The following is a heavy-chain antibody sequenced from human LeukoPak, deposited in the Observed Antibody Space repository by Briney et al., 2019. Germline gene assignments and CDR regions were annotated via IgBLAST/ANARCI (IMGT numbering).Heavy chain of an antibody. CDR3: ARRTYYYDASVDY. D-gene: IGHD3-22*01. V-gene: IGHV5-51*01. CDR2: IYPGDSDT. Sequence: GESLKISCKGSGYNFPSYWIGWVRQMPGKGLEWMGIIYPGDSDTRYSPSFQGQVTISADKSISTAYLQWSSLKASDTAMYYCARRTYYYDASVDYWGQGTLVTVSS. CDR1: GYNFPSYW. J-gene: IGHJ4*02.